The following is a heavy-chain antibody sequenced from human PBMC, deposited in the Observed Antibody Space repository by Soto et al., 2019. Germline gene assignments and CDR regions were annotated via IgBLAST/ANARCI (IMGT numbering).Heavy chain of an antibody. V-gene: IGHV1-18*01. D-gene: IGHD1-26*01. CDR1: GYTFTTYG. Sequence: QVQLVQSGAEVKKPGASVKVSCKASGYTFTTYGISWVRQAPGQGLEWMGWISANNGNTNYAQKLQGRVTMTTDTSTSTADMELRTLRSDDTAVYYCARARGSYALDSWGQGPLVTVSS. CDR3: ARARGSYALDS. CDR2: ISANNGNT. J-gene: IGHJ4*02.